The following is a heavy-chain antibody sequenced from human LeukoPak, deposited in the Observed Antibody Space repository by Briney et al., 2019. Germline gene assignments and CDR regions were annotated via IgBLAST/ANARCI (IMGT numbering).Heavy chain of an antibody. CDR3: ARRITVTDAFDI. J-gene: IGHJ3*02. Sequence: GESLKISCKGSGYSFTSYWIGWVRQMPGKGLEWMGIIYPGYSPSFQGQVTISADKSISTAYLQWSSLKASDTAMYYCARRITVTDAFDIWGQGTMVTVSS. CDR2: IYPG. V-gene: IGHV5-51*01. CDR1: GYSFTSYW. D-gene: IGHD4-17*01.